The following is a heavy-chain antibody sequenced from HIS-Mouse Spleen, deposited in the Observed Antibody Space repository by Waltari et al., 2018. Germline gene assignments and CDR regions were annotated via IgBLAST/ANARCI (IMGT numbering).Heavy chain of an antibody. V-gene: IGHV4-34*01. CDR3: ARSVNPGVACDY. CDR1: GGSFSGYY. CDR2: INHSGST. Sequence: QVQLQQWGAGLLKPSETLSLTCAVYGGSFSGYYWSWIRQPPGKGLEWIGEINHSGSTNYNPSLKSRVTISVDTSKNQFSLKLSSVTAADTAVYYCARSVNPGVACDYWGQGTLVTVSS. J-gene: IGHJ4*02. D-gene: IGHD3-3*01.